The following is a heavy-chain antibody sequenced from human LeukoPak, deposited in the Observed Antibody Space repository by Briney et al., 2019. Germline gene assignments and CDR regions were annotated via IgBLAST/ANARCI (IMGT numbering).Heavy chain of an antibody. J-gene: IGHJ5*02. Sequence: GGSLRLSCTASGFTFSSYWMHWVRQAPGKGLVWVSHIYSDGSSTSYADSVKGRFTISRDNAKNTLYLQMNSLRSEDTAVYYCARTYGSGRYPGDWFDPWGQGTLVTVSS. D-gene: IGHD6-19*01. CDR3: ARTYGSGRYPGDWFDP. CDR1: GFTFSSYW. V-gene: IGHV3-74*01. CDR2: IYSDGSST.